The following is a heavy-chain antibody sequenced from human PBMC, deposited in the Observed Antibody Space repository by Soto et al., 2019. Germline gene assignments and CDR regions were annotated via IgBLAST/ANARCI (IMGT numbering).Heavy chain of an antibody. CDR1: GGTFSSYA. Sequence: QVQLVQSGAEVKKPGSSVKVSCKASGGTFSSYAISWVRQAPGQGLEWMGGIIPIFGTANYAQKFQGRVTITAEESTSTADMELSSLRSEDTAVYYCAVGDTAMARGGMDVWGQGTTVTVSS. V-gene: IGHV1-69*12. J-gene: IGHJ6*02. D-gene: IGHD5-18*01. CDR3: AVGDTAMARGGMDV. CDR2: IIPIFGTA.